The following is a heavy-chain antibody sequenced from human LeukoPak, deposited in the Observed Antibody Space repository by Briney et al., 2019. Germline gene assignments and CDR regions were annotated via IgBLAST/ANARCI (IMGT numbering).Heavy chain of an antibody. Sequence: GGSLRLSCAASGFTFSSYSMNWVRQAPGKGLEWVSSISSSSSYIYYADSVKGRFTISRDNAKNSLYLQMNSLRAEDTAVYYCARGPNRGGDCYSSDAFDIWGQGTMVTVSS. CDR3: ARGPNRGGDCYSSDAFDI. CDR2: ISSSSSYI. CDR1: GFTFSSYS. V-gene: IGHV3-21*01. J-gene: IGHJ3*02. D-gene: IGHD2-21*02.